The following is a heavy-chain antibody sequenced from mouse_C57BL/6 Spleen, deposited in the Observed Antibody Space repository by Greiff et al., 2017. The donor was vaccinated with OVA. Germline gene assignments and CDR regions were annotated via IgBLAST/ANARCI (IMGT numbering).Heavy chain of an antibody. CDR1: GFTFSDYG. CDR2: ISSGSSTI. D-gene: IGHD1-1*01. V-gene: IGHV5-17*01. J-gene: IGHJ4*01. CDR3: ARPTVVATEAMYY. Sequence: EVKVVESGGGLVKPGGSLKLSCAASGFTFSDYGMHWVRQAPEKGLAWVAYISSGSSTIYSADTVKGRFTISRDNAKNTLFLQMTSLMSEDTAMYYCARPTVVATEAMYYWGQGTSVTVSS.